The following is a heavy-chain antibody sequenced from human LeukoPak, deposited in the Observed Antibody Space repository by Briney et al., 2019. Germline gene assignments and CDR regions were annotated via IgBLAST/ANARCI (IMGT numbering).Heavy chain of an antibody. V-gene: IGHV3-23*01. CDR3: AKGHGDPFDY. CDR1: GFTFGSYA. D-gene: IGHD4-17*01. J-gene: IGHJ4*02. Sequence: TGGSLRLSCAASGFTFGSYAMSWVRQAPGKGLEWVSTISNSGDDTYYADSVKGRFTISRDNSKNTLYLHMNSLRAEDTAVHYCAKGHGDPFDYWGQGALVTVSS. CDR2: ISNSGDDT.